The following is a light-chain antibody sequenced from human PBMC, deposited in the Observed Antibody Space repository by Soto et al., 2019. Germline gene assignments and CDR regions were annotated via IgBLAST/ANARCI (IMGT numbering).Light chain of an antibody. CDR3: QQYNRWPRA. Sequence: EIVLTQSPGTLSLSPGESATLLFRASQSVSSNLAWYQQKPGQAPKVLIHSASTRATGIPARFSGTGSETEFTLTISSLQSEDFAVYYCQQYNRWPRAFGQGTKVDIK. J-gene: IGKJ1*01. CDR1: QSVSSN. CDR2: SAS. V-gene: IGKV3D-15*01.